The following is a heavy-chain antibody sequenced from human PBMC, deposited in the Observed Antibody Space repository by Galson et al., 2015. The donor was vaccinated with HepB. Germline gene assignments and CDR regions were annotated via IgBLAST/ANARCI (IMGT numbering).Heavy chain of an antibody. CDR3: ASLRGITQGYYYYMDV. Sequence: SLRLSCAASGFTFSSYSMNWVRQAPGKGLEWVSSISSSSSYIYYADSVKGRFTISRDNAKNSLYLQMNSLRAEDTAVYYCASLRGITQGYYYYMDVWGKGTTVTVSS. D-gene: IGHD3-16*01. V-gene: IGHV3-21*01. J-gene: IGHJ6*03. CDR2: ISSSSSYI. CDR1: GFTFSSYS.